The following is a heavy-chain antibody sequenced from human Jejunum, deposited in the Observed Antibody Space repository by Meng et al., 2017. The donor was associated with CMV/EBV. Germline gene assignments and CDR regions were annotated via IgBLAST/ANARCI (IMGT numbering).Heavy chain of an antibody. V-gene: IGHV4-59*08. CDR3: ARRSSHFNY. CDR2: IYYSGST. D-gene: IGHD3-10*01. J-gene: IGHJ4*03. CDR1: GGSITTYY. Sequence: LTCTVSGGSITTYYWSWIRQPPGKGLEWIGYIYYSGSTNYNPSLKGRVTISVDTSNNQFSLSLNSVTAADTAVYYCARRSSHFNYWGQGSAGHRLL.